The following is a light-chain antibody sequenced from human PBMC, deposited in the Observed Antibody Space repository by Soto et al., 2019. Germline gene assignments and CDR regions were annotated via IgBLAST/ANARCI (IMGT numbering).Light chain of an antibody. V-gene: IGKV1-13*02. J-gene: IGKJ4*01. CDR3: QQVDVYPST. Sequence: AIQLTQSPSSLYASVGDRVTITCRASQAIRTALGWYQQKPGKVPKLLIYAASTLQSGVPSRFSGGGSGTDFTLTIDRLQPEDFATYYCQQVDVYPSTFGGGTKVDI. CDR2: AAS. CDR1: QAIRTA.